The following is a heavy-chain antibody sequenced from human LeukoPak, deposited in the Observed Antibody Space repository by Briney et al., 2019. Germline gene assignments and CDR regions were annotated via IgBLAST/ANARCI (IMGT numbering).Heavy chain of an antibody. V-gene: IGHV3-23*01. CDR1: GFTFSIYT. D-gene: IGHD6-19*01. J-gene: IGHJ4*02. Sequence: GGSLRLSCAAAGFTFSIYTMNWVRQALGEGLEWVSIINYNGDNKYYADSVQGRFTISRDNSKNTVYLQMNSLRAEDTAIYYCAKDGHCPGALCPTQIAVAGYNDNWGQGTLVTVSS. CDR2: INYNGDNK. CDR3: AKDGHCPGALCPTQIAVAGYNDN.